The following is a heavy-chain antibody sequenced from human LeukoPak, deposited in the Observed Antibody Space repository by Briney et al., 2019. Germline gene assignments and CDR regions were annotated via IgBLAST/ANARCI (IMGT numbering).Heavy chain of an antibody. CDR1: GFTFSSYT. Sequence: GGSLRLSCAASGFTFSSYTMNWVRQAPGKGLEWISSISSRSSYIYDADSVKGRFTISRDNAKNSLYLQMNSLRAEDTAVYYCARGGDNSNNWFDPWGQGTLVTVSS. CDR2: ISSRSSYI. V-gene: IGHV3-21*01. CDR3: ARGGDNSNNWFDP. J-gene: IGHJ5*02. D-gene: IGHD3-10*01.